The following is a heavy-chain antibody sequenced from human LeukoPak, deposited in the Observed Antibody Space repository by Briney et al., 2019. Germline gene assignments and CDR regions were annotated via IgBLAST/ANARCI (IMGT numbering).Heavy chain of an antibody. J-gene: IGHJ4*02. D-gene: IGHD4-17*01. CDR1: GCSISSGDYY. Sequence: PSETLSLTCTVSGCSISSGDYYWSWIRQPPGKGLEWIGYIYYSGSTYYNPSLKSRVTISVDTSKNQFSLKLSSVTAADTAVYYCATELRYLRYVDYWGQGTLVTVSS. V-gene: IGHV4-30-4*01. CDR3: ATELRYLRYVDY. CDR2: IYYSGST.